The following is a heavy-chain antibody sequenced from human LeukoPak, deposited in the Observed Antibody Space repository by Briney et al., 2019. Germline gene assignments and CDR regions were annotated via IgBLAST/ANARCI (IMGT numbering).Heavy chain of an antibody. CDR2: IYTSGTT. Sequence: PSETLSLTCLVSGGPITSYNLSWIRLTAGKGLEWIGRIYTSGTTNYNPSFKSRVSVSISKSKNQFSLKVTSVTAADTAVYYCARDWAGSTYGYWYFDLWGRGTLVTVSS. V-gene: IGHV4-4*07. CDR1: GGPITSYN. D-gene: IGHD3-10*01. J-gene: IGHJ2*01. CDR3: ARDWAGSTYGYWYFDL.